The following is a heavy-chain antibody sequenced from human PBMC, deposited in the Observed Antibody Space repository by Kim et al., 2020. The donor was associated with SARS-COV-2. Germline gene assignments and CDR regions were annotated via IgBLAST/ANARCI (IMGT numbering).Heavy chain of an antibody. J-gene: IGHJ3*02. CDR1: GYTFTSYA. D-gene: IGHD3-10*01. CDR2: INTNTGNP. V-gene: IGHV7-4-1*02. Sequence: ASVKVSCKASGYTFTSYAMNWVRPAPGQGLEWMGWINTNTGNPTYAQGFTGRFVFSLDTSVSTAYLQISSLKAEDTAVYYCARDPSPPQLLWFRELFGAFDIWGQGTMVTVSS. CDR3: ARDPSPPQLLWFRELFGAFDI.